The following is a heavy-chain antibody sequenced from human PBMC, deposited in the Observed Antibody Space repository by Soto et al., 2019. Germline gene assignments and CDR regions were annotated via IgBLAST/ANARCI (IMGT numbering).Heavy chain of an antibody. V-gene: IGHV2-5*04. J-gene: IGHJ5*02. Sequence: QITLKESGPTVVKPTQTLTLTCTFSGFSLRIPGVGVGWIRQPPGKALEWLALLYWDNNNRYSPSLRSRLTITRDTSKNQVVLTMSNMDPVDTGTYYCVSGSFPNWFDPWGPGTLVTVSS. CDR1: GFSLRIPGVG. CDR2: LYWDNNN. D-gene: IGHD3-10*01. CDR3: VSGSFPNWFDP.